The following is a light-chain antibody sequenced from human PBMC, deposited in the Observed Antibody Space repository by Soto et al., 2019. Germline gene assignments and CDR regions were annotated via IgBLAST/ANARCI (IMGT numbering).Light chain of an antibody. V-gene: IGKV3-20*01. CDR2: GAS. Sequence: EIVLTQSPGTLSLSPGERATLSCRASQSVSSSYLAWYQQKPGQAPRLLIYGASSRATGIPDRFSGSGSGTDFTLTISRLEPEDFAVDYCQQYGSSPQPITFGQGTRLEIK. J-gene: IGKJ5*01. CDR1: QSVSSSY. CDR3: QQYGSSPQPIT.